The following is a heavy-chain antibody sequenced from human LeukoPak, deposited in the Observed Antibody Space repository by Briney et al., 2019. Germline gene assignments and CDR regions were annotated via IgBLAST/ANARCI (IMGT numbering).Heavy chain of an antibody. J-gene: IGHJ4*02. V-gene: IGHV3-30*18. Sequence: PGGSLRLSCAASGFTFGSYGMHWVRQAPGKGLEWVAIISYDGSNKYYADSVKGRFTISRDNSKNTLYLQMNSLRAEDTAVYYCAKAENIAVPYYYFDYWGQGTLVTVSS. CDR2: ISYDGSNK. CDR1: GFTFGSYG. D-gene: IGHD6-19*01. CDR3: AKAENIAVPYYYFDY.